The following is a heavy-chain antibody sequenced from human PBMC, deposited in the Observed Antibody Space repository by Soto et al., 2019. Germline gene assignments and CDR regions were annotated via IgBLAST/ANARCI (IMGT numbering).Heavy chain of an antibody. CDR1: GFTFSSYW. Sequence: GGSLRLSCTASGFTFSSYWMNWVRQAPGKGPEWVANIKPDEGEKYYVDSVKGRFTISRDNAKNTLYLQMNSLRADDTAVYFCARGLTIAANWFDPWGQGTLVTVSS. CDR3: ARGLTIAANWFDP. D-gene: IGHD6-13*01. J-gene: IGHJ5*02. CDR2: IKPDEGEK. V-gene: IGHV3-7*03.